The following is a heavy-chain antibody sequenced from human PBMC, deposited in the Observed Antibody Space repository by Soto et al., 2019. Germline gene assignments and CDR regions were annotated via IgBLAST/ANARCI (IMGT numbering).Heavy chain of an antibody. J-gene: IGHJ6*02. CDR1: GGTFSSYA. CDR3: ARDSPDTAMVPGYYYGIDV. Sequence: ASVKVSCKASGGTFSSYAISWVRQAPGQGLEWMGGIIPIFGTANYAQKFQGRVTITADESTSTAYMELSSLRSEDTAVYYCARDSPDTAMVPGYYYGIDVWGPGTTVPVSS. V-gene: IGHV1-69*13. CDR2: IIPIFGTA. D-gene: IGHD5-18*01.